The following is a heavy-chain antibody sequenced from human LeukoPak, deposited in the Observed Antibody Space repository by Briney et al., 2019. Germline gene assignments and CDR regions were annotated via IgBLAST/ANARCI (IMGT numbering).Heavy chain of an antibody. V-gene: IGHV3-23*01. CDR1: GFTFSSHA. D-gene: IGHD1-26*01. CDR3: AKDQDIRHPSGSYSHPPYFDY. Sequence: PGGSLRLSCSASGFTFSSHAMSWVRQAPGEGLEWVSAFTAGGINTYYADSVKGRFTISRDNSKNTLDLQMNSLRAEDTAVYYCAKDQDIRHPSGSYSHPPYFDYWGQGTLVTVSS. J-gene: IGHJ4*02. CDR2: FTAGGINT.